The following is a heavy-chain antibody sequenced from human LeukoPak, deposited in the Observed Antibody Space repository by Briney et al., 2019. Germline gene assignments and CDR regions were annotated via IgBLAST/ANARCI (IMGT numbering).Heavy chain of an antibody. D-gene: IGHD3-10*01. Sequence: GGSLRLSCATSGFTFSNHGMNWVRQAPGKGLERVSGISPSGDIKYYADSVKGRFTISRDNSRNTVYLEVISLTDEDTAVYYCAKDDAWLRFGEWSQGTLVTVSS. V-gene: IGHV3-23*01. J-gene: IGHJ4*02. CDR1: GFTFSNHG. CDR2: ISPSGDIK. CDR3: AKDDAWLRFGE.